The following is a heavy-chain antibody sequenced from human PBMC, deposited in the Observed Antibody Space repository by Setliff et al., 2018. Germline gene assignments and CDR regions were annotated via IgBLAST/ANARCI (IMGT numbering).Heavy chain of an antibody. CDR1: GDPIARSYLY. D-gene: IGHD1-26*01. J-gene: IGHJ5*02. V-gene: IGHV4-39*07. CDR3: AAVGIDAGGGWFDP. Sequence: SETLSLTCTVSGDPIARSYLYWGWIRQSPGKGLEWIGEINHSGSTKYNPSLKSRVTISVDTSKNQFSLKLNSVTAADTAVYFCAAVGIDAGGGWFDPWGHGIPVTVSS. CDR2: INHSGST.